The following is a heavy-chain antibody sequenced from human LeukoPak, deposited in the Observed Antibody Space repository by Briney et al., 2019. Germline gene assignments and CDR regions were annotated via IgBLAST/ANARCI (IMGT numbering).Heavy chain of an antibody. V-gene: IGHV1-8*01. D-gene: IGHD3-22*01. Sequence: ASVKVSCKASGYTFTSYDINWVRQATGQGLEWMGRMNPNSGNTGYAQKFQGRVTMTRNTSISTAYMELSSLRSEDTAVYYCALYYDSSPGYFDYWGQGTLVTVSS. J-gene: IGHJ4*02. CDR2: MNPNSGNT. CDR1: GYTFTSYD. CDR3: ALYYDSSPGYFDY.